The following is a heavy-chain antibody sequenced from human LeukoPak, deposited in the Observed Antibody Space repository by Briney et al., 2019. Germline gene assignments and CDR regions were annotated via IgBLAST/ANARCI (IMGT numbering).Heavy chain of an antibody. CDR3: ARDGGDRLY. Sequence: GGSLRLSCAASGFSFSTYAMTWDRQAPGMGLEWVSAISGSGDNTYYADSVKGRFTISRDNSKNTLYLQMNSLRAEDTAVYYCARDGGDRLYWGQGTLVTVSS. D-gene: IGHD2-21*02. V-gene: IGHV3-23*01. CDR1: GFSFSTYA. J-gene: IGHJ4*02. CDR2: ISGSGDNT.